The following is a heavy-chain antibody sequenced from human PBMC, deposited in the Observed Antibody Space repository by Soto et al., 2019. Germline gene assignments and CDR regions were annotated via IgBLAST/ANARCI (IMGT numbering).Heavy chain of an antibody. Sequence: ASVKVSCKTSGYTFSAYYMHWVRQAPGQGLEWMGWINPKSGGTLYAQKFQGRVTMTRDTSISTAYMELSRLRSDDTAVYSCAKGEGFHGFDYWSQGTLVTVSS. D-gene: IGHD1-26*01. CDR1: GYTFSAYY. CDR2: INPKSGGT. CDR3: AKGEGFHGFDY. J-gene: IGHJ4*02. V-gene: IGHV1-2*02.